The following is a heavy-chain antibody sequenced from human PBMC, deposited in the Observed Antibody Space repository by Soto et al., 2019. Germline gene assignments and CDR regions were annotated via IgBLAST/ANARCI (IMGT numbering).Heavy chain of an antibody. CDR1: GFTFTTAW. Sequence: EVQLVESGGGLVEPGGSLRLSCAASGFTFTTAWINWVRQAPGKGLEWVGRIKSKIDGGTTDFAAPVKGRFAISRDDSRNMVYFQMNSLEIEDTAVYYCTTDSHFTMKLVRFDYWGLGTLVTASS. CDR2: IKSKIDGGTT. CDR3: TTDSHFTMKLVRFDY. J-gene: IGHJ4*01. D-gene: IGHD3-22*01. V-gene: IGHV3-15*07.